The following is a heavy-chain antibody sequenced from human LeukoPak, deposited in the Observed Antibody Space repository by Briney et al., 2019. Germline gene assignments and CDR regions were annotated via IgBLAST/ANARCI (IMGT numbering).Heavy chain of an antibody. CDR1: GGTFSSYA. J-gene: IGHJ4*02. CDR3: ARYSYGRTLDY. V-gene: IGHV1-69*13. D-gene: IGHD5-18*01. Sequence: VASVKVSCKASGGTFSSYAISGVRQAPGQGLEWMGGIIPIFGTANYAQKFQGRVTITADESTSTAYMELSSLRSEDTAVYYCARYSYGRTLDYWGQGTLVTVSS. CDR2: IIPIFGTA.